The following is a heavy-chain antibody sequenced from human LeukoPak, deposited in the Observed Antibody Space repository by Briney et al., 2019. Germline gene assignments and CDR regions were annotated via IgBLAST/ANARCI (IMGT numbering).Heavy chain of an antibody. Sequence: GGSLRLSCAASGFTFSSYGMSWVRQAPGKGLEWVSAISGSGGSTYYADSVKGRFTISRDNSKNTLHLQMNSLRAEDTAVYYCTTEFRTYYYDSSGPLGGAFDIWGQGTMVTVSS. J-gene: IGHJ3*02. D-gene: IGHD3-22*01. CDR1: GFTFSSYG. CDR2: ISGSGGST. CDR3: TTEFRTYYYDSSGPLGGAFDI. V-gene: IGHV3-23*01.